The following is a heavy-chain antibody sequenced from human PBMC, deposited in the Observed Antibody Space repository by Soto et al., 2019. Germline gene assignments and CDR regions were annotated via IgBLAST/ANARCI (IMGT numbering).Heavy chain of an antibody. D-gene: IGHD2-8*01. V-gene: IGHV3-72*01. CDR2: TRNKANSYTT. CDR1: GFTLSDHY. CDR3: ARDPRGVLVAPPRY. Sequence: GGSLRLSCAASGFTLSDHYMDWVRQAPGKGLEWVGRTRNKANSYTTEYAASVKGRFTISRDDSKNSLYLQMNSLKTEDTAVYYCARDPRGVLVAPPRYRGQGTLVTVSS. J-gene: IGHJ4*02.